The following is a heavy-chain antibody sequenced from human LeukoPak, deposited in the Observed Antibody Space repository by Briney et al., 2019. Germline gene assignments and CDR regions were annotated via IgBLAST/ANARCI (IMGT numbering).Heavy chain of an antibody. CDR1: GGSISSGGYY. V-gene: IGHV4-31*03. Sequence: SETLSLTCTVSGGSISSGGYYWSWIRQHPGKGLEWIGYIYYSGNTYYNPPLKSRVTISVDTSKNQFSLKLSSVTAADTAVYYCARTKGDFWSGYHRGHFDYWGQGTLVTVSS. CDR3: ARTKGDFWSGYHRGHFDY. J-gene: IGHJ4*02. D-gene: IGHD3-3*01. CDR2: IYYSGNT.